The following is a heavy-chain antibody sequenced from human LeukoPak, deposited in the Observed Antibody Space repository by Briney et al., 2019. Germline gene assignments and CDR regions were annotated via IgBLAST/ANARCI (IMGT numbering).Heavy chain of an antibody. D-gene: IGHD2-15*01. J-gene: IGHJ4*02. V-gene: IGHV4-4*07. CDR1: GGSISSYY. Sequence: SETLSLTCTVSGGSISSYYWSWIRQPAGKGLGWIGRIYTSGSTNYNPSLKSRVTMSVDTSKNQFSLKLSSVTAADTAVYYCAREGIGLVDYWGQGSLVTVSS. CDR2: IYTSGST. CDR3: AREGIGLVDY.